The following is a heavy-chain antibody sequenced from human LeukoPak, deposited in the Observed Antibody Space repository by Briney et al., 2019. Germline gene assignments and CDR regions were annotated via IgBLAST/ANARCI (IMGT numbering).Heavy chain of an antibody. J-gene: IGHJ3*02. V-gene: IGHV1-18*01. CDR3: ARDLFSGSYLGMNAFDI. Sequence: GASVKVSCKASGYTFTSYGISWVRQAPGQGLEWMGWISAYNGNTNYAQKLQGRVTMTTDTSTSTAYMELRSLRSDDTAVYYCARDLFSGSYLGMNAFDIWDQGTMVTVSS. CDR1: GYTFTSYG. CDR2: ISAYNGNT. D-gene: IGHD1-26*01.